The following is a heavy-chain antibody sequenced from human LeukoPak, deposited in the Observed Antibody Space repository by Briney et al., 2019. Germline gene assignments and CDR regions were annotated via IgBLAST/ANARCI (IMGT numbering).Heavy chain of an antibody. J-gene: IGHJ4*02. V-gene: IGHV3-23*01. D-gene: IGHD5-18*01. CDR1: GFTFSSYC. CDR3: ARAKIGYSYLIDY. Sequence: PGGSLRLSCAASGFTFSSYCMSWVRQAPGKGLEWVSAISGSGGSTYYADSVKGRFTISRDNSKNTLYLQMNSLTVEDTAVYYCARAKIGYSYLIDYWGQGTLVTVSS. CDR2: ISGSGGST.